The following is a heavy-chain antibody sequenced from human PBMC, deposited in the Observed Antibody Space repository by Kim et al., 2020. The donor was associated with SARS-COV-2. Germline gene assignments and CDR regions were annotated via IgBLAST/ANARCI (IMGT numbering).Heavy chain of an antibody. Sequence: PVQGRFTISRDDSKNTLYLQMNSLKTEDIAVYYCTTDLRYCTNTNCYEVDYWGQGTLVTVSS. J-gene: IGHJ4*02. D-gene: IGHD2-2*01. V-gene: IGHV3-15*01. CDR3: TTDLRYCTNTNCYEVDY.